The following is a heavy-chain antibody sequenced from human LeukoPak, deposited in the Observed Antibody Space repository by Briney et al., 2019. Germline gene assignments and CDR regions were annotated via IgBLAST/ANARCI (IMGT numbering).Heavy chain of an antibody. J-gene: IGHJ4*02. D-gene: IGHD1-1*01. CDR1: GGTFSSYT. V-gene: IGHV1-69*02. Sequence: GSSVKVSCKASGGTFSSYTISWVRQAPGQGLEWMGRIIPILGIANYAQKFQGRVTITADKSTSTAYMELSSLRSEDTAVYYSATKTYQLELEWSWGQGTLVTVSS. CDR2: IIPILGIA. CDR3: ATKTYQLELEWS.